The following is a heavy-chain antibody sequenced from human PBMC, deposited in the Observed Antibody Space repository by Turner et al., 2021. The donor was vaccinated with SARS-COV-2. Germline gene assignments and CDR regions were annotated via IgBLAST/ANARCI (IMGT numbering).Heavy chain of an antibody. CDR1: GCPLTEIF. D-gene: IGHD6-25*01. Sequence: DQLVQSGDELKKPGASVKVPCKDSGCPLTEIFIHWVRQAPGKGLEWMGGFDPEDRETIYAQKCQGRVTMTEDTSTDIAYMELSSLSSDDTAVYYCATDPLGWAGYDYWGQGTLVTVSS. CDR3: ATDPLGWAGYDY. V-gene: IGHV1-24*01. CDR2: FDPEDRET. J-gene: IGHJ4*02.